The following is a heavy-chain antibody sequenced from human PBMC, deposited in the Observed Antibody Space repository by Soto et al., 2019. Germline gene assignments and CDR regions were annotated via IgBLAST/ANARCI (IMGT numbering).Heavy chain of an antibody. D-gene: IGHD3-9*01. J-gene: IGHJ4*02. V-gene: IGHV1-69*06. Sequence: QVQLVQSGAEVKKPGSSVKVSCKASGGTCSSNAISWVRQAPGQGLEWMGGIIPIYASPNYAQNFQGRVTVTADKATSTAYLELSRLKFADLAIYYCAVTVTGSRSPLAHWGRGTLVIVSS. CDR3: AVTVTGSRSPLAH. CDR2: IIPIYASP. CDR1: GGTCSSNA.